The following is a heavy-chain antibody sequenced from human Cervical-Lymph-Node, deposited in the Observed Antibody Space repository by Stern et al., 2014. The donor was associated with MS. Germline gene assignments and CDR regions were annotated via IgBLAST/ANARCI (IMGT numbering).Heavy chain of an antibody. V-gene: IGHV4-59*08. CDR2: ISHSGDT. J-gene: IGHJ4*02. Sequence: QVQLQESGPGLVKPSETLSLTCAVSGGSISSRSWGWIRQPPGKGLEWIGLISHSGDTKYNPPLQIRGTISLDPSQNHFSLKSSPVTAADTAVYYCARLSTAVDFWGQGTLVTVSS. CDR1: GGSISSRS. CDR3: ARLSTAVDF.